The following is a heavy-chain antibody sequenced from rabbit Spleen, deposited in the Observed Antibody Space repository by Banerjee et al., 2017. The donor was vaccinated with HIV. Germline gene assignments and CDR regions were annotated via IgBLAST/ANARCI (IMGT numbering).Heavy chain of an antibody. CDR1: GFSFNSGYD. J-gene: IGHJ6*01. Sequence: QEQLEESGGGLVKPGASLTLTCKASGFSFNSGYDMCWVRQAPGKGLEWVACAYAGSSGSTYSATWAKGRFTISKTSSTTVTLQMTSLTAADTATYFCARDVGTSFSTYGMDLWGQGTLVTVS. CDR2: AYAGSSGST. D-gene: IGHD8-1*01. V-gene: IGHV1S45*01. CDR3: ARDVGTSFSTYGMDL.